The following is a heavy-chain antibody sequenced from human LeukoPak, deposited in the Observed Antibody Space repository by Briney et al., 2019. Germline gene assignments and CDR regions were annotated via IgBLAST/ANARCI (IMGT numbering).Heavy chain of an antibody. D-gene: IGHD6-13*01. V-gene: IGHV1-69*13. J-gene: IGHJ6*03. CDR1: GGTFISYA. CDR3: ARSIAAAGQYYYYYYYMDV. Sequence: SVKVSCKACGGTFISYAISWVRQDPGQGLEWMGGIIPIFGTANYAQKFQGRVTITADESTSTAYMELSSLRSEDTAVYYCARSIAAAGQYYYYYYYMDVWGKGTTVTISS. CDR2: IIPIFGTA.